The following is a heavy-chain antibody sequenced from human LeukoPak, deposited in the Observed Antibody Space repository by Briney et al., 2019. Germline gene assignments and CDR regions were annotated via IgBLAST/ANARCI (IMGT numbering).Heavy chain of an antibody. CDR3: AREGRVSGYDFDC. CDR2: INSDGNSI. J-gene: IGHJ4*02. CDR1: GFTFSSYW. Sequence: PGGSLRLSCAASGFTFSSYWMHWVRHAPGKGLVWVSRINSDGNSITYADSVKGRFTISRDNAKNTLYLQMNSLRVDDTAVYYCAREGRVSGYDFDCWGQGTLVTVSS. V-gene: IGHV3-74*03. D-gene: IGHD5-12*01.